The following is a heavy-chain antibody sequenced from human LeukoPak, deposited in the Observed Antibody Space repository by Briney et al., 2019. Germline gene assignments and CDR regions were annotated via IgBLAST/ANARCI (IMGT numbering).Heavy chain of an antibody. CDR1: GFPFSSYA. CDR3: VKRKVDTAIFPAGWTGWFDR. Sequence: GGSLRLSCAASGFPFSSYAMSWVRQAPGKGLEWVSTLNSNGGTTYYADSVKGRFTISRDNSKNTLYLQMNSLRDEDTAVYYCVKRKVDTAIFPAGWTGWFDRWGQGTLVIVSS. CDR2: LNSNGGTT. V-gene: IGHV3-23*01. D-gene: IGHD5-18*01. J-gene: IGHJ5*02.